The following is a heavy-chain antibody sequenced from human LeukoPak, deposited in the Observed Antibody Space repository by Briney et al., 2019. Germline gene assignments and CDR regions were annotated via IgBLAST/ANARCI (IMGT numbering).Heavy chain of an antibody. J-gene: IGHJ6*03. CDR2: ISYDGSNK. V-gene: IGHV3-30*01. CDR1: GFTFSSYA. Sequence: PGGSLRLSCAASGFTFSSYAMHWVRQAPGKWLEWVAVISYDGSNKYYADSVKGRFTIYRDNSKNTLYLQMNRLRAEDTAVYYCARDQDPIYYYYYVDVWGKGTTVTVSS. CDR3: ARDQDPIYYYYYVDV.